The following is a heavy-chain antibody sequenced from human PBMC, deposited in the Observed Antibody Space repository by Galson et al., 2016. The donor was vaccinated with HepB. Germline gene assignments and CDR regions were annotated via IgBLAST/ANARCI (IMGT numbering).Heavy chain of an antibody. CDR1: GFIFSTYW. J-gene: IGHJ3*02. D-gene: IGHD1-14*01. V-gene: IGHV3-7*01. CDR3: TINHDYAFHT. Sequence: SLRLSCAASGFIFSTYWMSWVRQVPGKGLEWVANLKPDGSVEYYVDSVRGRFSISRDNAKNSLYLQMNSLGAEDTAVYYCTINHDYAFHTWGQGTVVTVSS. CDR2: LKPDGSVE.